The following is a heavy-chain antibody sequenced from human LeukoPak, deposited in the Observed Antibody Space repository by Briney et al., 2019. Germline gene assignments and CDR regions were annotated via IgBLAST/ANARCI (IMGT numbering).Heavy chain of an antibody. J-gene: IGHJ4*02. D-gene: IGHD3-9*01. V-gene: IGHV3-15*01. CDR3: TTDRFSYYDILTGTRDY. CDR1: GFTFSNAW. Sequence: GGSLRLSRAASGFTFSNAWMSWVRQAPGKGLEWVGRIKSKTDGGTTDYAAPVKGRFTISRDDSKNTLYLQMNSLKTEDTAVYYCTTDRFSYYDILTGTRDYWGQGTLVTVSS. CDR2: IKSKTDGGTT.